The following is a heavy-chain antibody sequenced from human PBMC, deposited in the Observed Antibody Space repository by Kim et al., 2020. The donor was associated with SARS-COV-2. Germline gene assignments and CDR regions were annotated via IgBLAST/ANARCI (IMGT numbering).Heavy chain of an antibody. CDR2: ISSSTSYI. CDR1: GFTFSSYS. V-gene: IGHV3-21*01. CDR3: ARDLYYDSSNYSYYFDY. J-gene: IGHJ4*02. D-gene: IGHD3-22*01. Sequence: GGSLRLSCAASGFTFSSYSMNWIRQAPGKGLEWVSSISSSTSYIYYADSVKGRFTISRDNAKNSLYLQMNSLRAEDTAVYYCARDLYYDSSNYSYYFDYWGQGTLVTVSS.